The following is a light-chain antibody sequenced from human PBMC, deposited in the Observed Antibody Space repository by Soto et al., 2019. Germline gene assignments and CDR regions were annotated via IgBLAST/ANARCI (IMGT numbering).Light chain of an antibody. CDR1: QDINKW. V-gene: IGKV1-12*01. CDR2: TAS. Sequence: DLQMTQSPSSVSASVGHRVTITCRSSQDINKWLAWYQQKPGLAPNLVIYTASRLHGGGPSRFSGSASATDFTLTLSSLQHEDVATYYCQQGTRSPITFGGAPNVDI. J-gene: IGKJ4*01. CDR3: QQGTRSPIT.